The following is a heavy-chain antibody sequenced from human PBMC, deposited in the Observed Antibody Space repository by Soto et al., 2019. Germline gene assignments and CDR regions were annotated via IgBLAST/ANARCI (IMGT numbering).Heavy chain of an antibody. D-gene: IGHD5-12*01. Sequence: PSETLSLTCAVSGGSISSSNWWSWVRQPPGKGLEWIGEIYHSGSTNYNPSLKSRVTISVDKSKNQFSLKLSSVTAADTAVYYCARDLGAATIRALDYYYGMDVWGQGTTVTVSS. CDR1: GGSISSSNW. V-gene: IGHV4-4*02. CDR2: IYHSGST. J-gene: IGHJ6*02. CDR3: ARDLGAATIRALDYYYGMDV.